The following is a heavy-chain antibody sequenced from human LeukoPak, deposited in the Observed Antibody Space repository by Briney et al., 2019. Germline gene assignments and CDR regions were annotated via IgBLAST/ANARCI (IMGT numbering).Heavy chain of an antibody. J-gene: IGHJ6*03. CDR2: IYYSGST. CDR1: GGPVSRSPYY. CDR3: ARGLIWYYYDSSGYGYYYMDV. Sequence: ASETLPLTCTVSGGPVSRSPYYWGWFRQPPGKGLEWIGRIYYSGSTYYNPSLKSRVTISVDTSKTQFSLKLSSVTAADTAVYYCARGLIWYYYDSSGYGYYYMDVWGKGTTVTVSS. D-gene: IGHD3-22*01. V-gene: IGHV4-39*07.